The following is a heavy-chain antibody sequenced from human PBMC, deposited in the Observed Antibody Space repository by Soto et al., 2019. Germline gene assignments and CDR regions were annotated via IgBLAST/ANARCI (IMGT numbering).Heavy chain of an antibody. D-gene: IGHD5-18*01. CDR3: ARDTESGYSYGYLGY. Sequence: GGSLRLSCAASGFTFSSYSMNWVRQAPGKGLEWVSSISSSSSYIYYADSVKGRFTISRDNAKNSLYLQMNSLRAEDTAVYYCARDTESGYSYGYLGYWGQRTLVTVSS. CDR2: ISSSSSYI. CDR1: GFTFSSYS. V-gene: IGHV3-21*01. J-gene: IGHJ4*02.